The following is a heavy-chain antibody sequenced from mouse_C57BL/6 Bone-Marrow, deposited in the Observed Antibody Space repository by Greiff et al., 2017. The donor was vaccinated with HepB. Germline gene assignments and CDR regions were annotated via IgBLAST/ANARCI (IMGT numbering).Heavy chain of an antibody. CDR1: GYTFTSYW. V-gene: IGHV1-69*01. CDR2: IDPSDSYT. CDR3: ARINREAY. Sequence: VQLQQPGAELVMPGASVKLSCKASGYTFTSYWMHWVKQRPGQGLEWIGEIDPSDSYTNYNQKFKGKSTLTVDKSSSTAYMQLSSLTSEDSAVYYCARINREAYWGQGTLVTVSA. J-gene: IGHJ3*01.